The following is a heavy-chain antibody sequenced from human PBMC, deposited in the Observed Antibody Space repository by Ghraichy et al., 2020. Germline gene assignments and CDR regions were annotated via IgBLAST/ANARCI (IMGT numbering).Heavy chain of an antibody. CDR3: ARGNLAAAGEYYFDY. D-gene: IGHD6-13*01. J-gene: IGHJ4*02. CDR1: GFTFSSYW. Sequence: GGSLRLSCAASGFTFSSYWMSWVRQAPGKGLEWVANIKQDGSEKYYVDSVKGRFTISRDNAKNSLYLQMNSLRAEDTAVYYCARGNLAAAGEYYFDYWGQGTLVTVSS. CDR2: IKQDGSEK. V-gene: IGHV3-7*03.